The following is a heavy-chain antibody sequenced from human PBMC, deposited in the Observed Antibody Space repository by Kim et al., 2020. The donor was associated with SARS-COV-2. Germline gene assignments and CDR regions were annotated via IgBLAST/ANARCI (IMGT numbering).Heavy chain of an antibody. Sequence: DSVVGRFTISRDNSKTTVYLQMNGLRAEKTAVYYCAKDRIAAVAMGAFPHWGQGTLVTVSS. CDR3: AKDRIAAVAMGAFPH. D-gene: IGHD2-2*01. V-gene: IGHV3-23*01. J-gene: IGHJ4*02.